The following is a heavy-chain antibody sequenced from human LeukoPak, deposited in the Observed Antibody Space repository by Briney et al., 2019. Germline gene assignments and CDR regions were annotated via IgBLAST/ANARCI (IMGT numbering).Heavy chain of an antibody. CDR3: AKDLPPYYYDSSGYPDY. J-gene: IGHJ4*02. V-gene: IGHV3-23*01. CDR1: GFTFRTFA. D-gene: IGHD3-22*01. Sequence: GGSLRLSCAASGFTFRTFAMSWVRQAPGKGLEWVSVISANGGRTYYADSVKGRFSISRDNSKNTLYLQMNSLRAEDTAVYYCAKDLPPYYYDSSGYPDYWGQGTLVTVSS. CDR2: ISANGGRT.